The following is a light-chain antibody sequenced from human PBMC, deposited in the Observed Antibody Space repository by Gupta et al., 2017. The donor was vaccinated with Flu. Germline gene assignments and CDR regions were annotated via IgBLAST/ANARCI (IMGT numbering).Light chain of an antibody. CDR2: AAS. CDR3: QQSDSTPRT. V-gene: IGKV1-39*01. Sequence: DIQLTQSPSSLSASVGDRVTITCRASQRISSYLNWYQQKPGKAPKLLIYAASSLQSGVPSRFSGSGSATDFTLTISRLQPEDFATYYCQQSDSTPRTFGQGTKVEIK. CDR1: QRISSY. J-gene: IGKJ1*01.